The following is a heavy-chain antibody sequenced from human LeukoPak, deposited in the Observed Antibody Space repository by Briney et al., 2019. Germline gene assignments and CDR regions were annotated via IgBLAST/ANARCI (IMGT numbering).Heavy chain of an antibody. V-gene: IGHV4-30-4*08. Sequence: SQTLSLTCTVSGGSISSGDYSWRWVRQPPGKGLEWIGYMYYSGSTYYNPSLKSRVTISAGTSKNQFYLKLGSVTAADTAVYYCARGRVGATYYWGQGTLVTVSS. CDR2: MYYSGST. D-gene: IGHD1-26*01. CDR3: ARGRVGATYY. J-gene: IGHJ4*02. CDR1: GGSISSGDYS.